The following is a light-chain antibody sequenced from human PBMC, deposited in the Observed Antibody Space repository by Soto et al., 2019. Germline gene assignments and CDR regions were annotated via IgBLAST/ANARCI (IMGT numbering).Light chain of an antibody. CDR1: QDISHY. CDR3: QQVNSFPLT. V-gene: IGKV1-9*01. Sequence: IQLTQSPSSLSASVGDRVTITCRASQDISHYLAWYQQKPGKAPTLLIYLASTLQSGVPSRFSGSGSGTDFTLTISSLQPEDFATYYCQQVNSFPLTFGGGTKVEVK. J-gene: IGKJ4*01. CDR2: LAS.